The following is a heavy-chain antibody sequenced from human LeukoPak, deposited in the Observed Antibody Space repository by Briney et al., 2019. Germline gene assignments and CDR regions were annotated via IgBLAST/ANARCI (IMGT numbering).Heavy chain of an antibody. Sequence: GASVKVSCKPSGYPFTTWEINWVRQAAGQGLEWMGWVHPNGGNTAYAQKFQGRVTMTRDTYISTAYMGLSGLRSDDTAVYFCARGPRNDPWGQGTLVTVSS. CDR3: ARGPRNDP. D-gene: IGHD1-14*01. CDR2: VHPNGGNT. CDR1: GYPFTTWE. J-gene: IGHJ5*02. V-gene: IGHV1-8*01.